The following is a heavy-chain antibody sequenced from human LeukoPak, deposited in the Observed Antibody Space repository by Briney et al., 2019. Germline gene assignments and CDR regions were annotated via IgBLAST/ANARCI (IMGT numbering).Heavy chain of an antibody. CDR2: INPNSGGT. D-gene: IGHD6-19*01. CDR1: GYTFTSYY. CDR3: ARASPGYSSGWFDY. V-gene: IGHV1-2*04. J-gene: IGHJ4*02. Sequence: GASVKVSCKASGYTFTSYYMHWVRQAPGQGLEWMGWINPNSGGTNYAQKFQGWVTMTRDTSISTAYMELSRLRSDDTAVYYCARASPGYSSGWFDYWGEGTLVTVSS.